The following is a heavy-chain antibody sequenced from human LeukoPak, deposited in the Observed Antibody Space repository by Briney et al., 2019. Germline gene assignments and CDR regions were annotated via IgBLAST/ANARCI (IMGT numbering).Heavy chain of an antibody. J-gene: IGHJ4*01. CDR2: ISGGGGST. D-gene: IGHD1-26*01. CDR3: ARDGGIEGSTTYSDY. CDR1: GFTFGSYA. Sequence: GGSLRLSCGASGFTFGSYAMTWVRQAPGKGPEWVSGISGGGGSTFYADSVRGRFTVSRDNSKNTLYLQMDSLRVDDTAIYYCARDGGIEGSTTYSDYWGQGTLLTLSS. V-gene: IGHV3-23*01.